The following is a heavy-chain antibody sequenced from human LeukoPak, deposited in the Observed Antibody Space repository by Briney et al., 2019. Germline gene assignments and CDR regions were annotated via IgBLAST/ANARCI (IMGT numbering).Heavy chain of an antibody. Sequence: ASVKVSCKASGYTLTDYYMHWVRQAPGQGLEWMRWINPNSGGTNYAQKFQGRVTMTRDTSISTVYMELSRLRSDDTAVFYCARGSTRDSSGWYGPGKWFDPWGQGTLVTVSS. CDR2: INPNSGGT. D-gene: IGHD6-19*01. CDR1: GYTLTDYY. V-gene: IGHV1-2*02. J-gene: IGHJ5*02. CDR3: ARGSTRDSSGWYGPGKWFDP.